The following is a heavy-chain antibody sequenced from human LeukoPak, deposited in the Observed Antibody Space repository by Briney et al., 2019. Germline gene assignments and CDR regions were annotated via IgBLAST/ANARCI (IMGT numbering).Heavy chain of an antibody. J-gene: IGHJ4*02. CDR1: GGSDSSGSYY. D-gene: IGHD3-16*01. CDR3: ARAYYDYVWGSYPPYYFDY. CDR2: IYYSGST. V-gene: IGHV4-61*01. Sequence: SETLSLTCTVSGGSDSSGSYYWSWIRQPPGKGLDWIGYIYYSGSTNYNPSLKSRVTISVDTSKNQFSLKLSSVTAADTAVYYCARAYYDYVWGSYPPYYFDYWGQGTLVTVSS.